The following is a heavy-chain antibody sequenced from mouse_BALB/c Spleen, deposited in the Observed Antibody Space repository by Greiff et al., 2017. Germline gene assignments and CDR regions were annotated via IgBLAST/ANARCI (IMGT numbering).Heavy chain of an antibody. J-gene: IGHJ4*01. Sequence: EVQGVESGGGLVQPGGSRKLSCAASGFTFSSFGMHWVRQAPEKGLEWVAYISSGSSTIYYADTVKGRFTISRDNPKNTLFLQMTSLRSEDTAMYYCARGYYYGSSYAMDYWGQGTSVTVSS. D-gene: IGHD1-1*01. CDR1: GFTFSSFG. CDR2: ISSGSSTI. V-gene: IGHV5-17*02. CDR3: ARGYYYGSSYAMDY.